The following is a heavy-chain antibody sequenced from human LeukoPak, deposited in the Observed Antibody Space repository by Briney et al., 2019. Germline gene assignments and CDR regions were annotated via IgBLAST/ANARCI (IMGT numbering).Heavy chain of an antibody. J-gene: IGHJ5*02. Sequence: GASVKVSCKASGYTFTGHYLHWVRQAPGQGLEWMGWINPDSGVTHYAQNFQGRVTMTRDTSISTAYMELSRLGSDDTAVYYCARASGYSTSSGCVPWGQGTLVTVSS. CDR2: INPDSGVT. D-gene: IGHD6-6*01. V-gene: IGHV1-2*02. CDR3: ARASGYSTSSGCVP. CDR1: GYTFTGHY.